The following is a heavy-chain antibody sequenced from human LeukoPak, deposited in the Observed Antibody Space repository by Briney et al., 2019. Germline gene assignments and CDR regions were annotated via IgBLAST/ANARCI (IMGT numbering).Heavy chain of an antibody. J-gene: IGHJ1*01. CDR2: IAPYEGDT. CDR3: ASNFIRTGYFGEYYLH. CDR1: GYVFGAYG. V-gene: IGHV1-18*01. Sequence: ASVKVSCKVSGYVFGAYGLSWVRQAPDQGLEWLGWIAPYEGDTQYTPKLQDRITLTADTATTTVYMELRSLREDDSAVYYCASNFIRTGYFGEYYLHWGQGTQVVVSS. D-gene: IGHD3-9*01.